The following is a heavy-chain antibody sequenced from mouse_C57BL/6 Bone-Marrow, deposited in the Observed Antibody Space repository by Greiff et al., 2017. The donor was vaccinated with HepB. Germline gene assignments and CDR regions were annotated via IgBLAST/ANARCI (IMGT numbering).Heavy chain of an antibody. Sequence: QVQLQQPGAELVRPGTSVKLSCKASGYTFTSYWMHWVKQRPGQGLEWIGVIDPSDSYTNYNQKFKGKATLTVDTSSSTAYMQLSSQTSEDSAVYCCGKGGGLPPWFAYWGQGTLVTVSA. D-gene: IGHD2-4*01. CDR3: GKGGGLPPWFAY. V-gene: IGHV1-59*01. CDR1: GYTFTSYW. J-gene: IGHJ3*01. CDR2: IDPSDSYT.